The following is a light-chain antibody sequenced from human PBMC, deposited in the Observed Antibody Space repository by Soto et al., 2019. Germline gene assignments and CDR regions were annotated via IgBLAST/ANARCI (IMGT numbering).Light chain of an antibody. CDR3: AAWDVSLSGPGLV. J-gene: IGLJ2*01. CDR2: NNY. Sequence: QSVLTQPPSASGTPGQRVTISCSGSSSNIGSNFVYWYRQVPGTAPKLLIYNNYQRPSGVPGRFSGSKSGTSASLAISGLRSDDEADYYCAAWDVSLSGPGLVFGGGTKVTVL. V-gene: IGLV1-47*02. CDR1: SSNIGSNF.